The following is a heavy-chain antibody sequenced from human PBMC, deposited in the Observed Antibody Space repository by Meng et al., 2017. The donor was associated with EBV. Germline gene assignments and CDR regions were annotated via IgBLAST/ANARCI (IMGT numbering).Heavy chain of an antibody. J-gene: IGHJ4*02. CDR1: GGPFRTDA. CDR3: ASESGRGYTPDY. V-gene: IGHV1-69*01. Sequence: VRLVQSGVGVKKPGSSVKASCKPSGGPFRTDAISWVRQAPGQGLEWLGGFLPTLGAPNYAQKFHGRVSITADESTSTHYMDLSSLRSEDTAVYYCASESGRGYTPDYWGQGTLVTVSS. D-gene: IGHD3-10*01. CDR2: FLPTLGAP.